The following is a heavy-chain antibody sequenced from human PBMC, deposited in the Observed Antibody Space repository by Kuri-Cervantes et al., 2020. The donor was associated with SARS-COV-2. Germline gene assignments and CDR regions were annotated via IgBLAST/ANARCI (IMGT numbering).Heavy chain of an antibody. CDR1: GFIFSDYY. V-gene: IGHV3-11*04. Sequence: SLKISCTASGFIFSDYYMTWIRQAPGKGLEWVSNIGPSGTTKYYADSVKGRFTISRDNAKNSLYLQMSSLRAEDTAVYYCARDDYDFWSGLPYYMDVWGKGTTVTVSS. CDR2: IGPSGTTK. CDR3: ARDDYDFWSGLPYYMDV. J-gene: IGHJ6*03. D-gene: IGHD3-3*01.